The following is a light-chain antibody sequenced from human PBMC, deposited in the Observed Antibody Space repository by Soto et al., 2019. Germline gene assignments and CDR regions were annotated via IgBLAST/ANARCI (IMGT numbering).Light chain of an antibody. V-gene: IGKV3-15*01. Sequence: VMTQSPAILSVSPGERVTLSCMASQSVMNSLAWYQQSQGQAPRLLIHAASTRATGIPARFSGSGSGTEFTCTISSLQSEDFAVYYCQQYHNWPPSTFGKGTKLEI. CDR2: AAS. CDR3: QQYHNWPPST. CDR1: QSVMNS. J-gene: IGKJ2*01.